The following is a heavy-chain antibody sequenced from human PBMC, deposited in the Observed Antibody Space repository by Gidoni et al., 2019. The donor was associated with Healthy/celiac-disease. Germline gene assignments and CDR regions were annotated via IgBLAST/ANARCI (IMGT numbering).Heavy chain of an antibody. CDR3: ASDYDFWSGAAGY. D-gene: IGHD3-3*01. CDR1: GGSFSGYY. Sequence: QVQLQQWGAGLLKPSETLSLTCAVYGGSFSGYYWSWIRQPPGKGLEWIGEINHSGSTNYNPSLKSRVTISVDTSKNQFSLKLSSVTAADTAVYYCASDYDFWSGAAGYWGQGTLVTVSS. J-gene: IGHJ4*02. CDR2: INHSGST. V-gene: IGHV4-34*01.